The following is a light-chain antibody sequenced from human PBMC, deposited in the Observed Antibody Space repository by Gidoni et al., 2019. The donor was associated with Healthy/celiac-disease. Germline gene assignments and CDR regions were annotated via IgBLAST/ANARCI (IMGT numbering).Light chain of an antibody. J-gene: IGKJ4*01. CDR1: QGCVSW. Sequence: DIQRTKSPSSASAAVGDRVTITGRAIQGCVSWLAWYQKKPGKAPKLLIYAASSLQRGVPSSFSGSGSVTDFTLTISSLHPEDFSSYYCHQANSFPLTFGGGTKVEIK. CDR2: AAS. V-gene: IGKV1-12*01. CDR3: HQANSFPLT.